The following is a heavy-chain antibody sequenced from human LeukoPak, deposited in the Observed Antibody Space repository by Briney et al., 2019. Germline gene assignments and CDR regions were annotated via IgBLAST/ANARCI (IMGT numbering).Heavy chain of an antibody. CDR2: IYWNDDK. Sequence: SGPTLVNPTQTLTLTCTFSGFSLTTTSVGVGWIRQPPGKALEWLALIYWNDDKRYSPSLKSRLTITQDTSKNQVVLAMTNMDPVDTATYYCAHSIKTNTGYFDYWGQEPWSPSPQ. CDR1: GFSLTTTSVG. V-gene: IGHV2-5*01. D-gene: IGHD2-8*01. J-gene: IGHJ4*01. CDR3: AHSIKTNTGYFDY.